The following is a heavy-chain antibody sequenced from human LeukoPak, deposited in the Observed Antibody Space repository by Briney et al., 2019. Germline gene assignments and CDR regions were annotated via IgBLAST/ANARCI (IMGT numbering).Heavy chain of an antibody. CDR2: ITSSSTYI. Sequence: PGGSLRLSCAASGFTFSNYNMNWVRQAPGKGLEWVSSITSSSTYIYYADSVKGRFTISRDNAKNSLYLQMNSLRAEDSAVYYCAKVGWSGHYFDYWGQGTLVTVSS. CDR1: GFTFSNYN. D-gene: IGHD3-3*01. J-gene: IGHJ4*02. CDR3: AKVGWSGHYFDY. V-gene: IGHV3-21*01.